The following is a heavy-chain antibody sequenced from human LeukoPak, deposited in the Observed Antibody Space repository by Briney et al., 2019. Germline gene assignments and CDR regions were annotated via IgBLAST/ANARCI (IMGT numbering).Heavy chain of an antibody. CDR1: GFTFSSYA. Sequence: PGRSLRLSCAASGFTFSSYAMHWVRQAPGKGLEWVAVISYDGSNKYYADSVKGRFTISRDNSKNTLYLQMNSLRAGDTAVYYCARETSGYAFDYWGQGTLVTVSS. V-gene: IGHV3-30-3*01. CDR2: ISYDGSNK. D-gene: IGHD5-12*01. CDR3: ARETSGYAFDY. J-gene: IGHJ4*02.